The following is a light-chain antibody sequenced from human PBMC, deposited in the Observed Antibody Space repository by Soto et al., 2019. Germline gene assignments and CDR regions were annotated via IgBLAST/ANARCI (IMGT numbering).Light chain of an antibody. CDR3: QQYNSMLS. CDR1: HDVSRN. J-gene: IGKJ4*01. CDR2: DPY. Sequence: DIQMTQSPSSLSASVGDRVTIACQSSHDVSRNLNWFQQKPGEAPKLLIYDPYNLERWAPSRFSASGSGTDFTFTISSLQPEDVATYYCQQYNSMLSFGGGTEIELK. V-gene: IGKV1-33*01.